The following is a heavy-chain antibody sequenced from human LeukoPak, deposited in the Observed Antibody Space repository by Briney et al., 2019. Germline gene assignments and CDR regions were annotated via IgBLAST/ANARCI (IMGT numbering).Heavy chain of an antibody. CDR2: IYSGGST. V-gene: IGHV3-53*01. CDR3: ASGSGSYRTPYYYMDV. J-gene: IGHJ6*03. D-gene: IGHD3-10*01. CDR1: GFTVSSNY. Sequence: PGGSPRLSCVASGFTVSSNYMSWVRQAPGKGLEWVSVIYSGGSTYYADSVKGRFTISRDNSKNTLYLQMNSLRAEDTAVYYCASGSGSYRTPYYYMDVWGTGTTVTASS.